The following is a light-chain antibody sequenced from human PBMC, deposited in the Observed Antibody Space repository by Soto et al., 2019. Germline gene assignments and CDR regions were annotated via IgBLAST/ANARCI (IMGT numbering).Light chain of an antibody. CDR3: SSLKV. CDR1: SSDVGGYNY. CDR2: EVS. J-gene: IGLJ1*01. V-gene: IGLV2-14*01. Sequence: QSALTQPASVSGSPGQSITISCTGTSSDVGGYNYVSWYQQHPGKAPKLMIYEVSNRPSGVSNRFSGSKSGNTASLTISGLQAEDEADYYSSSLKVFGTGTKLTVL.